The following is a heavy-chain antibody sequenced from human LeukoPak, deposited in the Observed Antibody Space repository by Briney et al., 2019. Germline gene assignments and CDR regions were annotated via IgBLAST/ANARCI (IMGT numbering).Heavy chain of an antibody. V-gene: IGHV4-59*01. CDR2: IYYSGST. J-gene: IGHJ4*02. Sequence: SETLSLTCAVYGGSFSGYYWSWIRQPPGKGLEWIGYIYYSGSTNYNPSLKSRVTISVDTSKNQFSLKLSSVTAADTAVYYCARATYYDFWRGFNGPNYFDYWGQGTLVTVSS. D-gene: IGHD3-3*01. CDR3: ARATYYDFWRGFNGPNYFDY. CDR1: GGSFSGYY.